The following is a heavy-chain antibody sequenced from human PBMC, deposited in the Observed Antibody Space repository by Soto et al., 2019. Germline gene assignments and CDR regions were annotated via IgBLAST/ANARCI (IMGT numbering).Heavy chain of an antibody. Sequence: QVRLVESGGGAVQPGDSLRLSCAASGFTFSTYALHWVRQAPGKGLEWVAFISYTGANQYYADSVKGRFTVSRDNSKNIASLQMTILKPEDSAVYYCARDAFIYRRGAYYDHWGQGTLVTVSS. CDR2: ISYTGANQ. V-gene: IGHV3-30-3*01. D-gene: IGHD3-10*01. J-gene: IGHJ4*02. CDR3: ARDAFIYRRGAYYDH. CDR1: GFTFSTYA.